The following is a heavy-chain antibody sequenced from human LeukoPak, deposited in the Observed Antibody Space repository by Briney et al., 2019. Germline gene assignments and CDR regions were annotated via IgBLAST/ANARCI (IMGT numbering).Heavy chain of an antibody. CDR2: IASGSGYT. V-gene: IGHV3-11*06. D-gene: IGHD6-13*01. CDR3: ARVGSTAEAGTPDY. J-gene: IGHJ4*02. CDR1: GFTFEDYY. Sequence: GGSLRLSCAASGFTFEDYYMSWIRQAPGKGLEWVSYIASGSGYTDYADSVKGRFTVSRDNAKNSLSLELNSLRVDDTAIYYCARVGSTAEAGTPDYWGQGTLVTVSS.